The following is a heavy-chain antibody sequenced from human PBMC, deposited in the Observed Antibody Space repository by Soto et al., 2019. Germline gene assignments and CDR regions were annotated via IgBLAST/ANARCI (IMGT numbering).Heavy chain of an antibody. CDR1: GASITTYY. J-gene: IGHJ6*02. V-gene: IGHV4-59*01. CDR2: MYNTGST. D-gene: IGHD2-21*02. Sequence: SETLSLTCTVSGASITTYYWSWFRQPPGQGLESLGYMYNTGSTVYNPSFKSRVTISVDTSKNQFSLKLNSVTAADTAVYYCARDLWGYCGTDCYPLDVWGQGTTVTVSS. CDR3: ARDLWGYCGTDCYPLDV.